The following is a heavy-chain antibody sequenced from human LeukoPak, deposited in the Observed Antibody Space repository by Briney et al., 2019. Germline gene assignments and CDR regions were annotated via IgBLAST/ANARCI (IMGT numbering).Heavy chain of an antibody. CDR1: GGSISSGSYY. CDR3: ARDVSTDNWFDP. Sequence: SQTLSLTCTVSGGSISSGSYYWRWIRQPAGKGLEWLGRIYTSGSTNYNPSLKSRVTISVDTSKNQFSLKLSSVTAADTAVYYCARDVSTDNWFDPWGQRTLVTVSS. D-gene: IGHD2/OR15-2a*01. J-gene: IGHJ5*02. CDR2: IYTSGST. V-gene: IGHV4-61*02.